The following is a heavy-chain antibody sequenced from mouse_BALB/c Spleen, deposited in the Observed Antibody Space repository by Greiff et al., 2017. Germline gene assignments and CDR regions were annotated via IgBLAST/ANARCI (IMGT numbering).Heavy chain of an antibody. J-gene: IGHJ3*01. CDR2: INPSTGYT. Sequence: VQLQQSGAELAKPGASVKMSCKASGYTFTSYWMHWVKQRPGQGLEWIGYINPSTGYTEYNQKFKDKATLTADKSSSTAYMQLSSLTSEDSAVYYCARVEYGNYRCAYWGQGTLVTVSA. CDR1: GYTFTSYW. V-gene: IGHV1-7*01. CDR3: ARVEYGNYRCAY. D-gene: IGHD2-10*02.